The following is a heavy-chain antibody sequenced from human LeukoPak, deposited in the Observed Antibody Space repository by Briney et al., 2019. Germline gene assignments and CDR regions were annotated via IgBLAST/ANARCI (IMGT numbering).Heavy chain of an antibody. D-gene: IGHD1-14*01. CDR1: GFSFSTYA. CDR2: ISGGGGST. Sequence: GGSLRLSCAASGFSFSTYAMSWVRQAPGKGLEWVSAISGGGGSTYYADSVKGRFTISRDNSKNTLYLQMNSLRAEDTAVYYCAKERTSTGFFDYWGQGTLVTVSS. CDR3: AKERTSTGFFDY. J-gene: IGHJ4*02. V-gene: IGHV3-23*01.